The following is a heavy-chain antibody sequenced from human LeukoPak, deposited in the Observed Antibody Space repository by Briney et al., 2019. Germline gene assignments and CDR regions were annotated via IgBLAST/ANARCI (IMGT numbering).Heavy chain of an antibody. CDR2: INHSGST. Sequence: PSETLSLTCAVYGGSFSGYYWSWIRQPPGKGLEWIGEINHSGSTNYNPSLKSRVTMSVDTSKNQFSLKLSSVTAADTAVYYCARGGARRPTYYYDSSGYYPYYGMDVWGQGTTVTVSS. D-gene: IGHD3-22*01. CDR3: ARGGARRPTYYYDSSGYYPYYGMDV. CDR1: GGSFSGYY. V-gene: IGHV4-34*01. J-gene: IGHJ6*02.